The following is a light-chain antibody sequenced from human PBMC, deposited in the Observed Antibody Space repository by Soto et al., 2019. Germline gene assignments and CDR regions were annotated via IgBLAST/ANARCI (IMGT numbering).Light chain of an antibody. V-gene: IGLV2-14*01. J-gene: IGLJ1*01. CDR1: ISDVGGYQY. CDR2: EVS. CDR3: SSYTTSRTLLYV. Sequence: QSALTQPASVSGSPGQSVTISCTGTISDVGGYQYVSWYQQHPGKAPKLMIYEVSNRPSGVSNRFSGSKSGNTASLTISGLQAEDEADYYCSSYTTSRTLLYVFGTGTKVTVL.